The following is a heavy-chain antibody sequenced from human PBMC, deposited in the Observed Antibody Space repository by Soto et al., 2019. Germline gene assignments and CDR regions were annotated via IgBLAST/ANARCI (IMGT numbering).Heavy chain of an antibody. Sequence: QVHLVQSGAEVKKPGASVKVSCKTSGYTFPNYPIHWVRQDPGQGLEWLGWINTGNGDTRYSPQCQVRVTLTRDTAATSVYLELNNLRSEDTSMFYCATNAFDYGGQGTRVTV. CDR3: ATNAFDY. V-gene: IGHV1-3*04. CDR2: INTGNGDT. CDR1: GYTFPNYP. D-gene: IGHD1-1*01. J-gene: IGHJ4*02.